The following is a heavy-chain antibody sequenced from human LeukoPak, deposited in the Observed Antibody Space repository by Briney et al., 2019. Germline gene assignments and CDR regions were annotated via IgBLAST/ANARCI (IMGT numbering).Heavy chain of an antibody. J-gene: IGHJ4*02. CDR2: FYPTGNT. CDR3: ARDISAAGMFDS. D-gene: IGHD6-13*01. CDR1: GGSITSYY. V-gene: IGHV4-4*07. Sequence: TPSETLSLTCGVSGGSITSYYWSWIRQPAGKGLEWIGRFYPTGNTNYNPSLKSRVTMSVDTSKNQLSLKMSSVTAADTALYFCARDISAAGMFDSWGQGTLVIVSS.